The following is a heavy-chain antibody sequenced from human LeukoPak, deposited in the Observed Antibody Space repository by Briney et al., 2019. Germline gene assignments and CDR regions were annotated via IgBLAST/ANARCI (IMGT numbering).Heavy chain of an antibody. CDR2: IIPIVSTA. J-gene: IGHJ6*03. D-gene: IGHD5-24*01. V-gene: IGHV1-69*05. CDR3: AREVRDGYNLASFYYYYMDV. CDR1: GGTFSSYA. Sequence: SVKVSCKASGGTFSSYAISWVRQAPGQGLEWMGGIIPIVSTANYAQKFQGRVTITTDESTSTAYMELSSLRSEDTAVYYCAREVRDGYNLASFYYYYMDVWGKGTTVTGSS.